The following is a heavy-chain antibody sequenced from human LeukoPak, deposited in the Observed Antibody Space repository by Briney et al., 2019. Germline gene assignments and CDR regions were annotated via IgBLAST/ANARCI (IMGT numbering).Heavy chain of an antibody. CDR1: GGTFTSYA. V-gene: IGHV1-69*15. CDR3: ARELRLGGNWFDP. J-gene: IGHJ5*02. Sequence: SVKVSCKTSGGTFTSYAITWVRQAPGQGLEWMGKIIPISGTTNYAQKFQGRVTFTADESTSTAYMELSSLRSEDTALYYCARELRLGGNWFDPWGQGTLVTVSS. D-gene: IGHD1-26*01. CDR2: IIPISGTT.